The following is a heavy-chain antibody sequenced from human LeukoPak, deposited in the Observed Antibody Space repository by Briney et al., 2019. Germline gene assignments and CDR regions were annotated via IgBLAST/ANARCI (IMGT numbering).Heavy chain of an antibody. D-gene: IGHD6-6*01. V-gene: IGHV1-8*03. Sequence: ASVKVSCKASGYTFTNYDIHWVRQATGQGLEWMGWMNPNSGNTGYAQKFQGRVTITRNTSISTAYMELSSLRSEDTAVYYCARGPARYYYYYMDVWGKGTTVTVSS. CDR2: MNPNSGNT. J-gene: IGHJ6*03. CDR3: ARGPARYYYYYMDV. CDR1: GYTFTNYD.